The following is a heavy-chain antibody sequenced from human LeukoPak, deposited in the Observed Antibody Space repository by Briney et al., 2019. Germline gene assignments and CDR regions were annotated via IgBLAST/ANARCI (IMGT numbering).Heavy chain of an antibody. D-gene: IGHD6-6*01. CDR1: GDSINSTTNY. J-gene: IGHJ5*02. CDR3: ARHSGQLALPAWFDP. V-gene: IGHV4-39*01. Sequence: SETLSLTCSVSGDSINSTTNYWGWIRQPPGKGLEWIGSIYYSGSTYYNPSLKSRVTISVDTSKNQFSLKLSSVTAADTAVYYCARHSGQLALPAWFDPWGQGTLVTVSS. CDR2: IYYSGST.